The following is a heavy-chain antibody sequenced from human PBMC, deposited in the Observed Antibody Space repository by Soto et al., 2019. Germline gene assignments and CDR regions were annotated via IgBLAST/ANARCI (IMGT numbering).Heavy chain of an antibody. J-gene: IGHJ5*02. Sequence: PSETLSLTCTVSGGSISSYYWSWIRQPPGKGLEWIGYIYYSGSTNYNPSLKSRVTISVDTSKNQFSLKLSSVTAADTAVYYCTKNALQGAVAGPNWFDPWGQGTLVTVSS. CDR3: TKNALQGAVAGPNWFDP. D-gene: IGHD6-19*01. CDR2: IYYSGST. CDR1: GGSISSYY. V-gene: IGHV4-59*01.